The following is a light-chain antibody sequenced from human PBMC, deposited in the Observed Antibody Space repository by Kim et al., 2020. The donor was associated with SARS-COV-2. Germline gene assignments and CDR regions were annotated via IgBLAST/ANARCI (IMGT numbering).Light chain of an antibody. CDR3: QVWESDTGV. J-gene: IGLJ1*01. CDR1: ELENKF. V-gene: IGLV3-1*01. CDR2: QDN. Sequence: SVSPGQTASISCSGNELENKFICWYQQKPGQSPVLVIYQDNKRPSGIPERFSGSASGNTATLTISGTQAMDEADYYCQVWESDTGVFGTGTKVTVL.